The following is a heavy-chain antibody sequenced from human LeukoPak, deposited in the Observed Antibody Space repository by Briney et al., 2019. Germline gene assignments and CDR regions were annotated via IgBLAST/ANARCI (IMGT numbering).Heavy chain of an antibody. CDR2: IYSGGST. Sequence: GGSLRLSCAASGFTVSSNYMNWVRQAPGKGLEWVSVIYSGGSTYYADSVKGRFTISRDNAKNSLYLQMNSLRAEDTAVYYCAELGITMIGGVWGKGTTVTISS. D-gene: IGHD3-10*02. CDR3: AELGITMIGGV. V-gene: IGHV3-66*01. CDR1: GFTVSSNY. J-gene: IGHJ6*04.